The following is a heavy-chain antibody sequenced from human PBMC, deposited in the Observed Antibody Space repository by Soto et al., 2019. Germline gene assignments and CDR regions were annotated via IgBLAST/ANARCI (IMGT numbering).Heavy chain of an antibody. Sequence: EVQLLESGGGLVQPGGSLRLSCGVSGFTFNDFEMNWVRQAPGKGLEWLAYIDGSGTTKKYADSVRGRFTISRDNPNNSRFLQMSSLGAAETAIYYCARGFGRFNYWGQGTLVSVSS. CDR3: ARGFGRFNY. J-gene: IGHJ4*02. V-gene: IGHV3-48*03. D-gene: IGHD3-10*01. CDR1: GFTFNDFE. CDR2: IDGSGTTK.